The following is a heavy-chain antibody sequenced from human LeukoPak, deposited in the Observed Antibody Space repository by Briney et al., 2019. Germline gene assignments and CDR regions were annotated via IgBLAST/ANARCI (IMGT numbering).Heavy chain of an antibody. J-gene: IGHJ4*02. CDR2: IYPRDGST. V-gene: IGHV1-46*01. CDR1: GYTFTSNY. Sequence: ASVKVSCKASGYTFTSNYIHWVQQAPGQGLEWMGMIYPRDGSTSYAQKFQGRVTVTRDTSTSTVHMELSGLRSEDTAVYYCARDQEGFDYWGQGTLVTVSS. CDR3: ARDQEGFDY.